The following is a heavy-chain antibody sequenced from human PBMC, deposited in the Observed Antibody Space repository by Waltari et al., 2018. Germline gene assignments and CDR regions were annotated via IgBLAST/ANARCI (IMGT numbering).Heavy chain of an antibody. D-gene: IGHD4-17*01. Sequence: QVQLQASGPGLVKPSQTLSLTCTVSGGSISRGGYYWGWIRQHPGKGLEWIGYIYYSGSTYYNPSLKSRVTISVDTSKNQFSLKLSSVTAADTAVYYCARDSNGDYVDYWGQGTLVTVSS. CDR2: IYYSGST. J-gene: IGHJ4*02. CDR3: ARDSNGDYVDY. V-gene: IGHV4-31*03. CDR1: GGSISRGGYY.